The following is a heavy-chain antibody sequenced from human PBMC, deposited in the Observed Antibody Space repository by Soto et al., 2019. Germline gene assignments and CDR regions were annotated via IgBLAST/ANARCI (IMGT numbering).Heavy chain of an antibody. J-gene: IGHJ6*02. D-gene: IGHD6-13*01. CDR2: INAGNGNT. V-gene: IGHV1-3*01. Sequence: ASVKVSCKASGYTFTSYAMHWVRQAPGQRLEWMGWINAGNGNTKYSQKFQGRVIITRDTSASTVYMQLSNLRSEDTAVYYCARGGYSSTWSNLLDRSGLDVWGQGTTVTVSS. CDR3: ARGGYSSTWSNLLDRSGLDV. CDR1: GYTFTSYA.